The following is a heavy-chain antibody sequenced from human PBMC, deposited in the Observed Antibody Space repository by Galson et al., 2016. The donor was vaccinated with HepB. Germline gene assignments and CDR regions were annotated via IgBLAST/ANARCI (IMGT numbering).Heavy chain of an antibody. Sequence: SLRLSCATSGFTFSDYWMSWVRQAPGKGPAWVASIKQDGSEKYYVDSVKGRFTISRDNAKNSLFLQMNILRVEDTAVCYYARCCWSYYWWGQGTLVTVSS. V-gene: IGHV3-7*03. CDR1: GFTFSDYW. J-gene: IGHJ4*02. CDR3: ARCCWSYYW. CDR2: IKQDGSEK. D-gene: IGHD1-26*01.